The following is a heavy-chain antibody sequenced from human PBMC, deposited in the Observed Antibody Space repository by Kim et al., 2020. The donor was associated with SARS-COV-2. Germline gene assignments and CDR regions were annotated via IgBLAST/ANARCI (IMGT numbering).Heavy chain of an antibody. CDR1: GGSISGYY. V-gene: IGHV4-59*08. J-gene: IGHJ6*02. CDR3: ARLGAGAPNYSYYYIDV. CDR2: VYYTGTT. Sequence: SETLSLTCTVSGGSISGYYWSWIRQPPGKGLEWIGYVYYTGTTNYNPSLTSRVIMSPDMSPNQVPLTLTSVTAADAAVYYCARLGAGAPNYSYYYIDVWGQGTPVTVSS. D-gene: IGHD3-16*01.